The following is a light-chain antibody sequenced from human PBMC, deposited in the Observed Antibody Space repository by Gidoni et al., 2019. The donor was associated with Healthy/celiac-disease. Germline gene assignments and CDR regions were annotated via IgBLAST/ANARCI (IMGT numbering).Light chain of an antibody. V-gene: IGKV1-5*03. J-gene: IGKJ5*01. CDR1: QSISSW. Sequence: DLQMTQSPSTLSASVGDRVTITCRASQSISSWLAWYQQKPGKAPKLLIYKASSLESGVPSRFSGSGSGTEFTLTISSLQPDDFATYYCQQYNSYLITFGQGTRLEIK. CDR2: KAS. CDR3: QQYNSYLIT.